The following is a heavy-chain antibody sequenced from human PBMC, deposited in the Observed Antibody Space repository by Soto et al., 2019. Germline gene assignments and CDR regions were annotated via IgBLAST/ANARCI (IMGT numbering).Heavy chain of an antibody. CDR3: ARDGRTDPRGGMDV. V-gene: IGHV1-69*01. CDR1: GGTFSSYA. Sequence: QVQLVQSGAEVKKPGSSVKVSCKASGGTFSSYAISWVRQAPGQGLEWMGGIIPIFGTANYAQKFQVRVTITADESTSTAYMELSSLRSEDTAVYYCARDGRTDPRGGMDVWGQGTTVTVSS. CDR2: IIPIFGTA. J-gene: IGHJ6*02.